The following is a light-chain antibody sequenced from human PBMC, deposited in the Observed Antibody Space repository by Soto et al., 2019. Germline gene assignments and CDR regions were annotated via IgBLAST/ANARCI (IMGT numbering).Light chain of an antibody. J-gene: IGKJ1*01. CDR1: QDIENY. V-gene: IGKV1-27*01. CDR2: GAT. CDR3: QYYGSSPWT. Sequence: DIQLTQSPSSLSASVGDRVTITCRASQDIENYLAWYQQRPGKVPKLLIYGATTLQPGVPSRFSGSGSGTDFTLTISRLEPEDFAVYYCQYYGSSPWTFGQGTKVEIK.